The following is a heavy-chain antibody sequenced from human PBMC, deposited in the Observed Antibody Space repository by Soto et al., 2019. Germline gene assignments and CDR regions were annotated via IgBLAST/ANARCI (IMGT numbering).Heavy chain of an antibody. V-gene: IGHV4-31*09. CDR2: INHSGST. Sequence: PSETLSLTCTVSGGSISSGGYYWSWIRQHPGKGLEWIGEINHSGSTNYNPSLKSRVTISVDTSKNQFSLKLSSVTAADTAVYYCRVAMVRGVNYYYYGMDVWGQGTTVTVSS. D-gene: IGHD3-10*01. J-gene: IGHJ6*02. CDR1: GGSISSGGYY. CDR3: RVAMVRGVNYYYYGMDV.